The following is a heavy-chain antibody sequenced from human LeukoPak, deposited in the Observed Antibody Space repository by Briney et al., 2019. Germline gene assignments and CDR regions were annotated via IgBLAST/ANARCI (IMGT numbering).Heavy chain of an antibody. CDR1: GGSISSYY. V-gene: IGHV4-59*08. J-gene: IGHJ4*02. CDR3: ASLYGGNFCFDS. CDR2: IYFHGST. Sequence: PSETLSLTCTVSGGSISSYYWSWIRERPGEGLEWIGDIYFHGSTNYYPSLKSRVTISVGPSKNQFSLKLSSLNAADTAVYYCASLYGGNFCFDSWGQGALVTVSS. D-gene: IGHD4-23*01.